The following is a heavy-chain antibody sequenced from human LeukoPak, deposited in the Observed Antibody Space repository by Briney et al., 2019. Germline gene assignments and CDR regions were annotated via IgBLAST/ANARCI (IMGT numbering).Heavy chain of an antibody. J-gene: IGHJ4*02. D-gene: IGHD6-13*01. V-gene: IGHV4-30-2*01. CDR2: IYHSGST. Sequence: PSETLSLTCAVSGGSISSGGYSWSWIRQPPGKGLEWIGHIYHSGSTNYNPSLKSRVTISVDKSKNQFSLKLSSVTAADTAVYYCARKIAAAGTGIDYWGQGTLVTVSS. CDR3: ARKIAAAGTGIDY. CDR1: GGSISSGGYS.